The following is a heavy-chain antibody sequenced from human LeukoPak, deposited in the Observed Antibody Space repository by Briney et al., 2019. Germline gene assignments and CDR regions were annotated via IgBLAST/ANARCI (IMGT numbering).Heavy chain of an antibody. CDR3: ARATYYYDSSGAAHGAFDI. CDR2: IYFSGRT. J-gene: IGHJ3*02. Sequence: SETLSLTCTVSGGSISSSSYYWGWIRQPPGKGLGWIGSIYFSGRTYYNPSLTSRVTISVDTSKNQFSLKLSSVTAADTAVYYCARATYYYDSSGAAHGAFDIWGQGTMATVSS. V-gene: IGHV4-39*07. CDR1: GGSISSSSYY. D-gene: IGHD3-22*01.